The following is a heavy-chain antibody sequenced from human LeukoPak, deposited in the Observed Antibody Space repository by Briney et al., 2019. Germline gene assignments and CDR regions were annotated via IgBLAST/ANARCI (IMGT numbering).Heavy chain of an antibody. CDR2: MNPNSGNA. V-gene: IGHV1-8*01. Sequence: ASVKVSCKASGYTFTSYDINWVRQATGQGLEWMGWMNPNSGNAGYAQKFQGRVTMTTDTSTSTAYMELRSLRSDDTAVYYCARAKGWETIDYWGQGTLVTVSS. CDR1: GYTFTSYD. D-gene: IGHD1-26*01. CDR3: ARAKGWETIDY. J-gene: IGHJ4*02.